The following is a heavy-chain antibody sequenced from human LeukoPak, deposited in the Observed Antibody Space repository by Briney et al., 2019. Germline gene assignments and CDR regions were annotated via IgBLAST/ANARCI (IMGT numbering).Heavy chain of an antibody. V-gene: IGHV3-53*05. CDR1: GFTVSSNY. CDR2: IYSGGST. J-gene: IGHJ4*02. D-gene: IGHD3-22*01. CDR3: AKEKKYYYDSTGYPGYDY. Sequence: GGSLRLSCAASGFTVSSNYMSWVRQAPGKGLEWVSVIYSGGSTYYADSVKGRFTISRDNSKNTLYLQMNSLRAEDTAVYYCAKEKKYYYDSTGYPGYDYWGQGTLVTVSS.